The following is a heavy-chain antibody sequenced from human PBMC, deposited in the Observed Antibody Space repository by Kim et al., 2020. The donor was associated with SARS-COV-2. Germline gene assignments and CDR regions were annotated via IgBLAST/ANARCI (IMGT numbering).Heavy chain of an antibody. J-gene: IGHJ4*02. V-gene: IGHV4-59*01. Sequence: SETLSLTCTVSGGSISSYYWSWIRQPPGKGLEWIGYIYYRGSTNYNPSLKSRVTISVDTSKNQFSLKLSSVTAADTAVYYCAREINYDSSGYYDYWGQGTLVTVSS. CDR2: IYYRGST. CDR1: GGSISSYY. CDR3: AREINYDSSGYYDY. D-gene: IGHD3-22*01.